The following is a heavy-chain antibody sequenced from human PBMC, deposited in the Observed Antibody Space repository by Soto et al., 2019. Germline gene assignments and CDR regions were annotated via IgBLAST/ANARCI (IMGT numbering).Heavy chain of an antibody. CDR1: GGSISNHY. Sequence: QVQLQESGPGLVKPSETLSLTCSVSGGSISNHYWSWIRQPPGKGLEWIGYIYYNGNTNYNHSLKSRVTMSVDTSRNQISLKLTTVTAADTAVYYCTRANWYSEYWGQGTLVTVYS. J-gene: IGHJ4*02. D-gene: IGHD7-27*01. V-gene: IGHV4-59*11. CDR2: IYYNGNT. CDR3: TRANWYSEY.